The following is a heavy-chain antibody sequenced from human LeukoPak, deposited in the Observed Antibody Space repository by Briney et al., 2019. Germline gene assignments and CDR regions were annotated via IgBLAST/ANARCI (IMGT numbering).Heavy chain of an antibody. CDR2: ISASGGST. D-gene: IGHD3-9*01. CDR1: GFTSSSYA. V-gene: IGHV3-23*01. J-gene: IGHJ4*02. CDR3: AKDPYAILTGYRYFFDY. Sequence: PGGSLRLSCVASGFTSSSYAMSWVGHAPGKGLELVLAISASGGSTYYADSVKGRFTISRDNSKNTLYLQMNSLRAEDTAVYYCAKDPYAILTGYRYFFDYWGQGTLVTVSS.